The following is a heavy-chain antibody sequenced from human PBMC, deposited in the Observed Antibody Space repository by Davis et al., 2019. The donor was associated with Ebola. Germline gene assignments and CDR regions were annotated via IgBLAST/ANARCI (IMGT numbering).Heavy chain of an antibody. CDR1: GYSFTTYW. D-gene: IGHD1-26*01. V-gene: IGHV5-51*01. J-gene: IGHJ6*03. CDR3: AMYSRYRNYYYYMDV. CDR2: IYPGDSET. Sequence: KVSCKGSGYSFTTYWIGWVRQMPGKGLEWMGIIYPGDSETRYSPSLQGQVTISADKSISTAYLQWSSLKASDTAMYYCAMYSRYRNYYYYMDVWGKGTTVMVAS.